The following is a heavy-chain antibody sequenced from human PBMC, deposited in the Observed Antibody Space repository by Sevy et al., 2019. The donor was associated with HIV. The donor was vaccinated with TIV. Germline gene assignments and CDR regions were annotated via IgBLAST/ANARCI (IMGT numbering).Heavy chain of an antibody. V-gene: IGHV1-69*13. CDR1: GGTFSSYA. Sequence: ASVKVSCKASGGTFSSYAISWVRQAPGQGLEWMGGIIPIFGTANYAQKFQGRVTITADESTSTAYMELGSLRSEDTAVYYCAVWSGYYKAYYYGMDVWGQGTTVTVSS. J-gene: IGHJ6*02. CDR3: AVWSGYYKAYYYGMDV. CDR2: IIPIFGTA. D-gene: IGHD3-3*01.